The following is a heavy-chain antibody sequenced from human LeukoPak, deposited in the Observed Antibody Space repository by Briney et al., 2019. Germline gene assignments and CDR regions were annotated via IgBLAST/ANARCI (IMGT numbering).Heavy chain of an antibody. CDR1: GASINTYY. D-gene: IGHD2-2*01. J-gene: IGHJ5*02. Sequence: SETLSLTCTVSGASINTYYWSWIRQPPGKGLEPIGFIYNSGSTISNPSLSGRVTISVAASKTRFSLKLTSVTAADTAVYYCARDMGRSPSRRYQFDPWGQGTLVTVSS. CDR3: ARDMGRSPSRRYQFDP. CDR2: IYNSGST. V-gene: IGHV4-59*01.